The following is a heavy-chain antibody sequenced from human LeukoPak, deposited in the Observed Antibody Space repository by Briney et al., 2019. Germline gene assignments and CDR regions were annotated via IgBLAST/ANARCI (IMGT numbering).Heavy chain of an antibody. Sequence: PGGSLRLSCAASGFTFSSYAMSWIRQAPGKGLEWVSYISSSGSTIYYADSVKGRFTISRDNAKNSLYLQMNSLRAEDTAVYYCAREARVPAANHGYYYYYMDVWGKGTTVTVSS. CDR2: ISSSGSTI. D-gene: IGHD2-2*01. V-gene: IGHV3-11*01. CDR1: GFTFSSYA. CDR3: AREARVPAANHGYYYYYMDV. J-gene: IGHJ6*03.